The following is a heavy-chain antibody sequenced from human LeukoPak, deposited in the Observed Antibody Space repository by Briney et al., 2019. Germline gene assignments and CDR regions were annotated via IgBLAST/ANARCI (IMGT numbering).Heavy chain of an antibody. CDR3: ARVAVKTAVGIYDY. V-gene: IGHV3-11*05. CDR1: GFTFSDYY. J-gene: IGHJ4*02. CDR2: ISGSSEYI. D-gene: IGHD6-13*01. Sequence: PGGSLRLSCAASGFTFSDYYMTWIRQAPGKGLEWVSYISGSSEYIHYADSVKGRFTISRDTAKNSLYLQMNSLRAEDTAVYYCARVAVKTAVGIYDYWGRGPLVTVSS.